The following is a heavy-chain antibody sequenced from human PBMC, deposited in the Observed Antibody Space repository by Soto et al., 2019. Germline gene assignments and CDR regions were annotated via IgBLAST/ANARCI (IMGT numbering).Heavy chain of an antibody. CDR2: ISSSGSTL. J-gene: IGHJ4*02. CDR1: GFTFSSYE. CDR3: ARHYSGSPGHFDY. Sequence: EVQLVESGGGLVQPGGSLRLSCAASGFTFSSYEMNWVRQAPGKGLEWVSYISSSGSTLYYADSVKGRFTISRDNAKNSLYLQMNSLRAEDTAVYYCARHYSGSPGHFDYWGQGTLVTVSS. V-gene: IGHV3-48*03. D-gene: IGHD1-26*01.